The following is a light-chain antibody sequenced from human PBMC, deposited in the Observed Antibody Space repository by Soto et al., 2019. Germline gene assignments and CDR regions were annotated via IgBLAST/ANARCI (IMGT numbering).Light chain of an antibody. Sequence: EIVLTQSPATLSLSPGERATLSCRASPSVSSYLAWYQQKPGQAPRLLIYDASNRATGIPARVSGSGSGTEFTVTINSLQSEDFAVYYCQQYDTWPKFGQGTKVDIK. CDR1: PSVSSY. CDR2: DAS. J-gene: IGKJ1*01. CDR3: QQYDTWPK. V-gene: IGKV3-11*01.